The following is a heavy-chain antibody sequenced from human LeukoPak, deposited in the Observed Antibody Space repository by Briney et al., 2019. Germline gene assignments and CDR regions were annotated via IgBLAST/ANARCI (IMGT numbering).Heavy chain of an antibody. D-gene: IGHD6-13*01. Sequence: SVKVSCKASGGTFSSYAISWVRQAPGQGLEWMGGIIPIFGTANYAQKFQGRVTITTDESTSTAYMELNSLRSEDTAVYYCAGETPLDDSSSWYPHWFDPWGQGTLVTVSS. CDR3: AGETPLDDSSSWYPHWFDP. V-gene: IGHV1-69*05. CDR1: GGTFSSYA. J-gene: IGHJ5*02. CDR2: IIPIFGTA.